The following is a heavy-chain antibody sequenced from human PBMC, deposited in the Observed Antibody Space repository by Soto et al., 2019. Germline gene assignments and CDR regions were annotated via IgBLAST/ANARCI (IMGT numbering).Heavy chain of an antibody. CDR1: GGSISSYY. CDR2: IYYSGST. J-gene: IGHJ4*02. Sequence: PSETLSLTCTVSGGSISSYYWSWIRQPPGKGLEWIGYIYYSGSTNYNPSLKSRVTISVDTSKNQFSLKLSSVTAADTAVYYCAGTGYNPFEELLFYFDYWGQGTLVTVSS. D-gene: IGHD1-26*01. CDR3: AGTGYNPFEELLFYFDY. V-gene: IGHV4-59*01.